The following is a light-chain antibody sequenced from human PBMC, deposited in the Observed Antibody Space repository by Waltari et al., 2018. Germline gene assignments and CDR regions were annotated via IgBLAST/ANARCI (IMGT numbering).Light chain of an antibody. V-gene: IGKV1-39*01. J-gene: IGKJ1*01. CDR1: QSISSY. CDR3: QRSWQ. Sequence: DLQTTQSPSSLSVPVGDSVTITRRASQSISSYLIWYQQKPGKAPKRLIYAASSLQSGGPSRFSGSGSETDFTLAISGMQPEGFAADYCQRSWQVGQGTKVEMK. CDR2: AAS.